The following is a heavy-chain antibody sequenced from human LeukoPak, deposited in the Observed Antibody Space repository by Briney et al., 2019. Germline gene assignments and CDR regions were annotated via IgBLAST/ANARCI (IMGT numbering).Heavy chain of an antibody. Sequence: PGGSLRLSCAASGFTFSSYSMNWVRQAPGKGLEWVSYISSSSSTIYYADSVKGRFTISRDNAKNSLYLQMNSLRAEDTAVYYCASGGYSGYDFPDYWGQGTLVTVSS. J-gene: IGHJ4*02. CDR2: ISSSSSTI. V-gene: IGHV3-48*04. CDR1: GFTFSSYS. CDR3: ASGGYSGYDFPDY. D-gene: IGHD5-12*01.